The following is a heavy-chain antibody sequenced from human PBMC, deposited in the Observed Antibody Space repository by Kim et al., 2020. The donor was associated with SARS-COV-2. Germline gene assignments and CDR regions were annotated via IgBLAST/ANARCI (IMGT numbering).Heavy chain of an antibody. J-gene: IGHJ5*02. CDR2: ISYSGSP. CDR3: ARGGTTHSSSA. CDR1: GDSISSSGYY. V-gene: IGHV4-39*01. Sequence: SETLSLTCTVSGDSISSSGYYWGWIRQPPGKGLEWIGCISYSGSPYYNPSLRSRVTLSVDTSKNQFSLKMSSVTASDTAVYYCARGGTTHSSSAWGQGTPVTVSS. D-gene: IGHD6-6*01.